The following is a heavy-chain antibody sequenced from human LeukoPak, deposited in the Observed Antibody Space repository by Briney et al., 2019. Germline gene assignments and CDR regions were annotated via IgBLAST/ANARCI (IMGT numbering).Heavy chain of an antibody. CDR2: INYSENT. CDR1: GGSFSGHY. Sequence: SETLSLTCAVYGGSFSGHYWSWIRQPPGKGLEWIGEINYSENTNYNPSLKSRVTLSVDTSKSQFSLKLSSVTAADSGVYYCARARGEVSVDYWGQGTLVTVSS. J-gene: IGHJ4*02. V-gene: IGHV4-34*01. CDR3: ARARGEVSVDY. D-gene: IGHD3-10*01.